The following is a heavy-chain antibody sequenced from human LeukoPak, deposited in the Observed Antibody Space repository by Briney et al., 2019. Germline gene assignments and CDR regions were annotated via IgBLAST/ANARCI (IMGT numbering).Heavy chain of an antibody. V-gene: IGHV4-34*01. Sequence: SETLSLTCAVYGGSFSGYYWSWIRQPPGKGLEWIGEINHSGSTNYNPSLKSRVTISVDTYKNQFSLKLSSVTAADTAVYYCARESSGWYAYWGQGTLVTVSS. CDR2: INHSGST. CDR1: GGSFSGYY. J-gene: IGHJ4*02. D-gene: IGHD6-19*01. CDR3: ARESSGWYAY.